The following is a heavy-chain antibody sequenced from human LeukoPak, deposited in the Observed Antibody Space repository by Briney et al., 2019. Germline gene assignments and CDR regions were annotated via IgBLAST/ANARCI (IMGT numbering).Heavy chain of an antibody. CDR1: GFTFSSYD. J-gene: IGHJ6*02. CDR2: ISDSGVST. D-gene: IGHD3-22*01. CDR3: AKSGDGRGYSTYYYYAMDV. V-gene: IGHV3-23*01. Sequence: PGGSLRLSCAASGFTFSSYDMNWVRQAPGKGLEWVSAISDSGVSTYYADSVKGRFTISRDNSKNTLYLQMNSLRAGDTAVYYCAKSGDGRGYSTYYYYAMDVWGQGTTVTVSS.